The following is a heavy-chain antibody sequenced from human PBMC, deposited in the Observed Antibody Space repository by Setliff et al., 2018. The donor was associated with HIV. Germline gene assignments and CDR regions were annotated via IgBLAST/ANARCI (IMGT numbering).Heavy chain of an antibody. Sequence: SETLSLTCSVSGASISSSSYHWGWIRQPPGKGLEWIGNIFYSGSTYYNPSLKSRVNISVDTSKNQFSLSLSSVTAADTAVYYCARGRITMVRGVIMGLDYWGQGTLVT. CDR2: IFYSGST. D-gene: IGHD3-10*01. CDR3: ARGRITMVRGVIMGLDY. V-gene: IGHV4-39*02. CDR1: GASISSSSYH. J-gene: IGHJ4*02.